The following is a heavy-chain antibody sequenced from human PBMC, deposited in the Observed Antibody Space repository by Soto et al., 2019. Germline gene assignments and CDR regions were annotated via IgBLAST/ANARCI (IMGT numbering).Heavy chain of an antibody. V-gene: IGHV3-23*01. CDR1: GFTFTTYA. Sequence: EVQLLESGGDLVQPGGSLRLSCTASGFTFTTYAMSWVRQAPGKGLEWVSAISSSGGSIFYADSVEGRFTVSRDNSKNTLYLQLSSLRAEDTAVYYCARTSIVASNSADWGRGTLVTVSS. CDR3: ARTSIVASNSAD. J-gene: IGHJ4*02. D-gene: IGHD4-4*01. CDR2: ISSSGGSI.